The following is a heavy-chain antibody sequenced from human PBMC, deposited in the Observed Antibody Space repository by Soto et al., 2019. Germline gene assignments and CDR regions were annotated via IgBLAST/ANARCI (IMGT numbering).Heavy chain of an antibody. J-gene: IGHJ4*02. CDR3: ARETVTDFDY. CDR1: GGSFSGYY. CDR2: INHSGST. Sequence: QVQLQQWGAGLLKPSETLSLTCAVYGGSFSGYYWSWIRQPPGKGLEWIGEINHSGSTNYNPSLKSRVTISVDTSKNQFSLKLSSVTAADTAVYYCARETVTDFDYWGQGTLVTVSS. V-gene: IGHV4-34*01. D-gene: IGHD4-17*01.